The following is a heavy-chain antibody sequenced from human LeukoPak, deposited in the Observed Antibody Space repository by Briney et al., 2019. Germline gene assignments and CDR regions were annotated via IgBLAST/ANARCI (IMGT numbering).Heavy chain of an antibody. Sequence: ASVKVSCKASGYTFTSYGISWVRQAPGQRLEWMGWISAYNGNTNYAQKLQGRVTMTTDTSTSTAYMELRSLRSDDTAVYYCARDQDYYDSSGYDYWGQGTLVTVSS. CDR2: ISAYNGNT. CDR3: ARDQDYYDSSGYDY. D-gene: IGHD3-22*01. J-gene: IGHJ4*02. V-gene: IGHV1-18*01. CDR1: GYTFTSYG.